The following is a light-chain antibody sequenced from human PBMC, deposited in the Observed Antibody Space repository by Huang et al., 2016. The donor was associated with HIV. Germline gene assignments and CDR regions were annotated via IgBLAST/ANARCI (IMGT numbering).Light chain of an antibody. CDR2: GAS. CDR1: QDIVNF. Sequence: DIQMTQSPASLSASTGVRVTLTCRASQDIVNFVAWFQQKPGKVPRLLVYGASVLQSGVPSRFTGRGSGTDFTLTITNLQPEDIATYYCQRYDIAPRAFGQGTKV. V-gene: IGKV1-27*01. J-gene: IGKJ1*01. CDR3: QRYDIAPRA.